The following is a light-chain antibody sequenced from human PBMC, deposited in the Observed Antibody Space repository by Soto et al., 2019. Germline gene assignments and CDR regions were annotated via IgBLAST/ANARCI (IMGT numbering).Light chain of an antibody. J-gene: IGKJ2*01. CDR2: GAS. V-gene: IGKV3-15*01. Sequence: EIVMTQSPSTLSVSPGERATLSSRASQSVSNNVAWYQQKPGQAPRLLIYGASTSATGIPARFSGSGSGTEFTPTISSLQYADFAVYYCQQYNNWPPSTFGQGTKLEIK. CDR1: QSVSNN. CDR3: QQYNNWPPST.